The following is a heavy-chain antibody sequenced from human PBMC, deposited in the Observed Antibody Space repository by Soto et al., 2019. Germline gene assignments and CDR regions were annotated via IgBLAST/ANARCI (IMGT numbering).Heavy chain of an antibody. D-gene: IGHD4-17*01. CDR3: TRSDGDIRLFDY. CDR1: GFTFDDYA. J-gene: IGHJ4*01. Sequence: EVQLVESGGALVQPGRSLRLSCAASGFTFDDYAMHWVRQAPGKGLEWVSGISWDSDIIAYAESVKGRFSISRDNAKNSLVLQMSSLRPEDTAFYYCTRSDGDIRLFDYWGQGTLVTVSS. CDR2: ISWDSDII. V-gene: IGHV3-9*01.